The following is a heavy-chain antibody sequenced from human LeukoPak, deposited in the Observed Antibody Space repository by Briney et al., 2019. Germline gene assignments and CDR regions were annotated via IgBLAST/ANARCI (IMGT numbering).Heavy chain of an antibody. V-gene: IGHV4-59*01. J-gene: IGHJ6*02. CDR2: IYYSGSI. CDR3: ARYSGSYYGMDV. Sequence: SETLSLTCTVSGGSISSYYWSWIRQPPGKGLEWIGYIYYSGSINYNPSLKSRVTISVDTSKNQFSLKLSSVTAADTAVYYCARYSGSYYGMDVWGQGTTVTVSS. D-gene: IGHD1-26*01. CDR1: GGSISSYY.